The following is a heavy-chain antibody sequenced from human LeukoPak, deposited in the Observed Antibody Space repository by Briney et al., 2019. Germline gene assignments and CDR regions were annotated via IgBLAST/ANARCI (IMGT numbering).Heavy chain of an antibody. D-gene: IGHD6-19*01. CDR1: GYTFTSYD. CDR2: MNPNSGNT. J-gene: IGHJ6*03. CDR3: ARRAVAYYYYYYMDV. V-gene: IGHV1-8*03. Sequence: ASVKVSCKASGYTFTSYDINWVRQATGQGLEWMGWMNPNSGNTGYAQKFQGRVTITRNTSISTAYMDLSSLRSEDTAVYYCARRAVAYYYYYYMDVWGKGTTVTVSS.